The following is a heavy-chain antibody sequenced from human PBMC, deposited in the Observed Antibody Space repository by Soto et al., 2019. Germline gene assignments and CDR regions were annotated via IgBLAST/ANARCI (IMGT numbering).Heavy chain of an antibody. CDR2: ISSSSSYI. V-gene: IGHV3-21*01. CDR3: ARGIIVATNSFDY. Sequence: EVQLVESGGGLVKPGGSLRLSCAASGSPFSSYRLNWVGQAPGKGREWVSSISSSSSYIYYADSVKGRFTISRDNAKNSLYLQMNSLRAEDTAVYYCARGIIVATNSFDYWGQGTLVTVSS. D-gene: IGHD5-12*01. J-gene: IGHJ4*02. CDR1: GSPFSSYR.